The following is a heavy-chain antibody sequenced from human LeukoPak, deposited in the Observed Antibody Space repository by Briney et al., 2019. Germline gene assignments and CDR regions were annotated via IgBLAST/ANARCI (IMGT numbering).Heavy chain of an antibody. CDR3: ALTLAGVG. CDR2: INQDGSEK. V-gene: IGHV3-7*01. J-gene: IGHJ4*02. D-gene: IGHD3-3*01. CDR1: GFLFSDYW. Sequence: GGSLRLSCAASGFLFSDYWMTWVRQAPGKGPEWVANINQDGSEKYFVDSVKGRFTISRDNPNHSLYLQMNSLRAEDTAVYYCALTLAGVGWGQGTPVTVSS.